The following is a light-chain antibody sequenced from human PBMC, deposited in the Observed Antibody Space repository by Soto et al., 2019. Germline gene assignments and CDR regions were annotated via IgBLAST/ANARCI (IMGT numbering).Light chain of an antibody. CDR1: ESISSY. J-gene: IGKJ4*01. Sequence: IQMTQSPSSLFASVGDKGTITSRASESISSYLNWYPQTPGKDPNLLIYAAYSVQSGVPSRFSSSASGTDFTLTISSLQPEDFATYYCQQSYSAPHTFGGGNKVDIK. CDR3: QQSYSAPHT. CDR2: AAY. V-gene: IGKV1-39*01.